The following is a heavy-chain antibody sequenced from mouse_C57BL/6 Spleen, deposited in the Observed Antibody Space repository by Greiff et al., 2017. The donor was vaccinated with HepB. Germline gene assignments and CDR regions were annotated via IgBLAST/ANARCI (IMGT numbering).Heavy chain of an antibody. CDR1: GFTFSSYG. J-gene: IGHJ1*03. V-gene: IGHV5-6*01. Sequence: EVQGVESGGDLVKPGGSLKLSCAASGFTFSSYGMSWVRQTPDKRLEWVATISSGGSYTYYPDSVKGRFTISRDNAKNTLYLQMSSLKSEDTAMYYCARGHSNYWYFDVWGTGTTVTVSS. D-gene: IGHD2-5*01. CDR2: ISSGGSYT. CDR3: ARGHSNYWYFDV.